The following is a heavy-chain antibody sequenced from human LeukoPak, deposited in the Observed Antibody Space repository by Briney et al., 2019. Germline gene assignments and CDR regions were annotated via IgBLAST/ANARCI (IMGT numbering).Heavy chain of an antibody. CDR2: INPNSGGT. V-gene: IGHV1-2*02. CDR3: ARDAIFGVVTSFDY. J-gene: IGHJ4*02. Sequence: ASVKVSCKASGYTFTGYYMHWVRQAPGQGLEWMGWINPNSGGTNYAQKFQGRVTMTRDTSISTAYMELSRLRSDDTAVYYCARDAIFGVVTSFDYWGQGTLVTVSS. D-gene: IGHD3-3*01. CDR1: GYTFTGYY.